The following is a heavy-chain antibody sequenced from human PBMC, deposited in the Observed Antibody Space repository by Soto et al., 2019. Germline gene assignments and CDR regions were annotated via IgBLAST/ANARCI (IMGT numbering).Heavy chain of an antibody. CDR3: AKASVSRYYYGMDV. D-gene: IGHD3-16*01. CDR1: GFTFDDYA. J-gene: IGHJ6*02. CDR2: ISWNSGSI. Sequence: SLRLSCAASGFTFDDYAMHWVRQAPGKGLEWVSGISWNSGSIGYADSVKGRFTISRDNAKNSLYLQMNSLRAEDTALYYCAKASVSRYYYGMDVWGQGTTVTVSS. V-gene: IGHV3-9*01.